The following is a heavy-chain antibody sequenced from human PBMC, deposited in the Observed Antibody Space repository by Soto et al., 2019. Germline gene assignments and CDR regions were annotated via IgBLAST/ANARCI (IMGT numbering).Heavy chain of an antibody. CDR3: ARDIYWNDGLDY. Sequence: PGGSLRLSCAASGFTFSSYAMHWVRQAPGKGLEWVAVISYDGSNKYYADSVKGRFTISRDNSKNTLYLQMNSLRAEDTAVYYCARDIYWNDGLDYWGQGTLVTVSS. CDR2: ISYDGSNK. CDR1: GFTFSSYA. V-gene: IGHV3-30-3*01. J-gene: IGHJ4*02. D-gene: IGHD1-1*01.